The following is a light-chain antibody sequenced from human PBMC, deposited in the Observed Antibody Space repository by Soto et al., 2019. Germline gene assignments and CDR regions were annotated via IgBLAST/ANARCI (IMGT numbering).Light chain of an antibody. CDR1: QGISSN. CDR2: AAS. J-gene: IGKJ5*01. CDR3: QQRHSYPIT. Sequence: IQLTQSPSSLSASVGDRVTITCRASQGISSNLVWYQQKSGKAPKLLLSAASTLHSGVPSRFSGSGSETDLTLTIASLQPEDFATYYCQQRHSYPITFGQGTRLEIK. V-gene: IGKV1-9*01.